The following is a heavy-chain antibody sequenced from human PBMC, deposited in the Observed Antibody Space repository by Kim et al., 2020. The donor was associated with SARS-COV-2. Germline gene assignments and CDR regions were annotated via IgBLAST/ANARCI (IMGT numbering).Heavy chain of an antibody. CDR2: INPSGGST. CDR1: GYTFTSYY. D-gene: IGHD3-10*01. J-gene: IGHJ4*02. V-gene: IGHV1-46*01. Sequence: ASVKVSCKASGYTFTSYYMHWVRQAPGQGLEWMGIINPSGGSTSYAQKFQGRVTMTRDTSTSTVYMELSSLRSEDTAVYYCARDLSTVPLGGFGVDYWGQGTLVTVSS. CDR3: ARDLSTVPLGGFGVDY.